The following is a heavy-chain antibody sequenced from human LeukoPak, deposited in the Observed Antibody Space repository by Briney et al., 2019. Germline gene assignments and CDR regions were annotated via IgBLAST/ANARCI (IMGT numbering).Heavy chain of an antibody. CDR2: IYHSGST. CDR1: TGSIRGDGYY. CDR3: AREGLATNDY. V-gene: IGHV4-30-2*01. Sequence: SETLSLTCTVSTGSIRGDGYYWSWIRQPPGKGLEWIGYIYHSGSTYYNPSLKSRVTISVDRSKNQFSLKLSSVTAADTAVYYCAREGLATNDYWGQGTLVTVSS. J-gene: IGHJ4*02. D-gene: IGHD6-19*01.